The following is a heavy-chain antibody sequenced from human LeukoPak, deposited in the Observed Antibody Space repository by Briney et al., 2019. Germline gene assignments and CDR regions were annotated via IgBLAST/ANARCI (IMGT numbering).Heavy chain of an antibody. D-gene: IGHD1-26*01. CDR2: IYHSGST. V-gene: IGHV4-4*02. Sequence: SGTLSLTCAVSGGSISSSNWWSWVRQPPGKGLEWIGEIYHSGSTNYNPSLKSRVTISVDKSKNQFSLKLSSVTAADTAVYYCARHNSGITSGAFDIWGQGTMVTVSS. J-gene: IGHJ3*02. CDR1: GGSISSSNW. CDR3: ARHNSGITSGAFDI.